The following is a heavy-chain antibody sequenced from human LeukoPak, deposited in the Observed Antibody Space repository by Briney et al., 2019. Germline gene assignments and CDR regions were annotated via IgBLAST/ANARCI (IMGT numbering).Heavy chain of an antibody. CDR3: AKVPAGNKVEY. CDR1: GVTFTNYA. J-gene: IGHJ4*02. V-gene: IGHV3-23*01. Sequence: GGSLRLSCAASGVTFTNYAMTWVRQALGKGLEWVSGISISGGSTDYADSVKGRFTISRDNSKSTLYLQMNSLRAEDTAVYYCAKVPAGNKVEYWGQGTLVTVSS. CDR2: ISISGGST. D-gene: IGHD6-19*01.